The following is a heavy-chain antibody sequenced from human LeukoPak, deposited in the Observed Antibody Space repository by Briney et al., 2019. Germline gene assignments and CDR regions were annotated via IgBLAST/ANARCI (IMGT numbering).Heavy chain of an antibody. D-gene: IGHD6-13*01. CDR1: GFTFSTCA. CDR2: ISPSGGDT. V-gene: IGHV3-23*01. CDR3: AKDGGRAAGTDYFDY. Sequence: PGGSLRLSCEASGFTFSTCAMTWVRQGPGKGLEWVAAISPSGGDTYYADSVKGRFTISRDNSGKTLYLQMHSLRAEDTAVYYCAKDGGRAAGTDYFDYWGQGTLVTVSS. J-gene: IGHJ4*02.